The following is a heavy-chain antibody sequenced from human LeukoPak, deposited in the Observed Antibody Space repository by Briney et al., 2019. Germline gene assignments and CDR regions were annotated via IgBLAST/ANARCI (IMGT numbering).Heavy chain of an antibody. V-gene: IGHV3-30*02. Sequence: PGGSLRLSCAASGFTFSSYGMHWVRQAPGKGLEWVAFIRYDGSNKYYADSVKGRFTISRDNSKNTLYLQMNSLRAEDTAVYYCARGGSYRFDYWGQGTLVTVSS. J-gene: IGHJ4*02. CDR1: GFTFSSYG. CDR3: ARGGSYRFDY. D-gene: IGHD1-26*01. CDR2: IRYDGSNK.